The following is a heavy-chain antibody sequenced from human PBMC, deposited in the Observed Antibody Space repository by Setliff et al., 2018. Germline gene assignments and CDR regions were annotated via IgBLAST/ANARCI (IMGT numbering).Heavy chain of an antibody. J-gene: IGHJ3*02. CDR1: GYSFTDYW. D-gene: IGHD3-22*01. CDR3: ARDVFPYHYEGAFDI. CDR2: IYPGNADT. Sequence: GESLKISCKGSGYSFTDYWISWVRQTPGKCLEWMGTIYPGNADTRYSPSFQGQVTISTDTSINTAFLQWNNLKASDTAVYYCARDVFPYHYEGAFDIWGQGTMVNVSS. V-gene: IGHV5-51*01.